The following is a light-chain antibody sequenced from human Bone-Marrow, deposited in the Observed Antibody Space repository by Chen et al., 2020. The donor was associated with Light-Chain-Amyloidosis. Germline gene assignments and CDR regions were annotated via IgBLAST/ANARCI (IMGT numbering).Light chain of an antibody. CDR1: SSNIGAGYD. CDR3: ESYDSSLNGYV. V-gene: IGLV1-40*01. CDR2: GNT. Sequence: QSALTHPPSLSVSPGHCVTITLTGSSSNIGAGYDVHWYQQLPGTAPKLLIYGNTNRPSGVPDRFAGSKSGTSASLAITGLQPEDEADYFCESYDSSLNGYVFGTGTEVTVL. J-gene: IGLJ1*01.